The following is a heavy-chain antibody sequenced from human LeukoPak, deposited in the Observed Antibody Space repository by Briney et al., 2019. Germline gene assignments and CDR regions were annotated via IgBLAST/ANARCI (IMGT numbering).Heavy chain of an antibody. CDR3: AREPKWELPPDY. Sequence: ASVKVSCKASGGTFSSYAISWVRQAPGQGLEWMGRIIPIFGTANYAQKFQGRVTITTDESTSTAYMELSSLRSEDTAVYYCAREPKWELPPDYWGQGTLVTVSS. J-gene: IGHJ4*02. CDR2: IIPIFGTA. V-gene: IGHV1-69*05. CDR1: GGTFSSYA. D-gene: IGHD1-26*01.